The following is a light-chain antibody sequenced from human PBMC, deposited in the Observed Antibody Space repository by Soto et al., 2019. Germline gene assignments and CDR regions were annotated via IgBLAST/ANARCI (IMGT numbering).Light chain of an antibody. J-gene: IGLJ1*01. CDR1: TGAVTNGHY. CDR3: CSYAGKNFPFYV. CDR2: DTT. V-gene: IGLV7-46*01. Sequence: QAVVTQEPSLTVSPGGTVTLTCGSSTGAVTNGHYPYWFQQKPGQAPRTLIYDTTNRHSWTPARFSASKSGNTASLTISGLQAEDEADYFCCSYAGKNFPFYVFGTGTKVTVL.